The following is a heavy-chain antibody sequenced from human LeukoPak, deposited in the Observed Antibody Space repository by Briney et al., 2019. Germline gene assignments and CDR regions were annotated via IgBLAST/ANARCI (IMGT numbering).Heavy chain of an antibody. CDR1: GYTFTSYG. CDR3: ARDERAAAGGNEYYFDY. V-gene: IGHV1-18*01. Sequence: ASVKVSCKASGYTFTSYGISWVRQAPGQGLEWMGWISAYNGNTNSAPKLQDRITLGTDTSTSTAYMELRSLRSDDTAVYYCARDERAAAGGNEYYFDYWGQGTLVTVSS. J-gene: IGHJ4*02. D-gene: IGHD6-13*01. CDR2: ISAYNGNT.